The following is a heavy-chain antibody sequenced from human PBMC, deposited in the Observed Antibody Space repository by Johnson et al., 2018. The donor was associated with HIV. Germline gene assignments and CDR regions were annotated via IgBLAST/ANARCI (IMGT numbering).Heavy chain of an antibody. J-gene: IGHJ3*02. CDR2: IKEDGSEK. CDR1: GFTFSSNW. CDR3: ARPIARAASGI. Sequence: LQLVESGGGLVQPGGSLRLSCAASGFTFSSNWMNWVRQAPGKGLQWVANIKEDGSEKYYVDSVRGRFTISRDNAKNSLYLQMNSLRVEDTAVYSCARPIARAASGIWGQETMVTVSS. D-gene: IGHD6-13*01. V-gene: IGHV3-7*05.